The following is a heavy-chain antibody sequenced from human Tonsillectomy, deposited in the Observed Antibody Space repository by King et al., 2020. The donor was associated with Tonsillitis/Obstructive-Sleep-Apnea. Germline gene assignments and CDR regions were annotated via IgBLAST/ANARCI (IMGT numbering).Heavy chain of an antibody. D-gene: IGHD3-10*01. J-gene: IGHJ4*02. CDR3: ASQIGGSAIAP. CDR1: GFTFSSYE. V-gene: IGHV3-48*03. Sequence: VQLVESGGGLVQPGGSLRLSCAASGFTFSSYEMNWVRQAPGKGLEWVSYISSSGSTIYYADSVKGRFTISRDNAKNSLYLQMNSLRAEDTAVYYCASQIGGSAIAPWGQGTLVPVSS. CDR2: ISSSGSTI.